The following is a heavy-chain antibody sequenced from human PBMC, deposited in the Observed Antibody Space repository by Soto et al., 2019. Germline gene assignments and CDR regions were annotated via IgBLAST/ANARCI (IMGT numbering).Heavy chain of an antibody. CDR1: GYSISSSNW. CDR3: ARGIAAGNWFDP. D-gene: IGHD6-13*01. CDR2: IYYSGST. J-gene: IGHJ5*02. V-gene: IGHV4-28*03. Sequence: SETLSLTCAVSGYSISSSNWWGWIRQPPGEGLEWIGYIYYSGSTYYNPSLKSRVTMSVDTSKNQFSLKLSSVTAVDTAVYYCARGIAAGNWFDPWGQGTLVTVS.